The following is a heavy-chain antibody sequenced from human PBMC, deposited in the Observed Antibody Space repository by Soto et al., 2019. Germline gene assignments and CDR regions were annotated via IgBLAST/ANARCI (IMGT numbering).Heavy chain of an antibody. CDR2: ISPYNGNT. CDR1: GYTFSNYG. Sequence: GASVKVSCKASGYTFSNYGINWVRQAPGQGLEWMGWISPYNGNTNYPQKLQGRLTMTTDTSTSTAYMELRSLRSADTAVYYCARGAYYFGSGSFYPLYWGQGTLVTVSS. V-gene: IGHV1-18*01. CDR3: ARGAYYFGSGSFYPLY. J-gene: IGHJ4*02. D-gene: IGHD3-10*01.